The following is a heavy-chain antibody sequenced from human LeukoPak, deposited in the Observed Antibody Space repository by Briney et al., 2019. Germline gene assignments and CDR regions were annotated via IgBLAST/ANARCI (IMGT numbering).Heavy chain of an antibody. V-gene: IGHV4-30-4*01. CDR2: IFHSGST. J-gene: IGHJ4*02. CDR3: AREDHTSGWLGGYFDS. Sequence: PSETLSLTCTVSGDSMRSGDYYWSWIRQSPGKGLEWIGYIFHSGSTYYNPSLKSRVTMSVDTSKNQFSLRLSSVTAADTAVYFCAREDHTSGWLGGYFDSWGQGMLVTVSS. D-gene: IGHD6-19*01. CDR1: GDSMRSGDYY.